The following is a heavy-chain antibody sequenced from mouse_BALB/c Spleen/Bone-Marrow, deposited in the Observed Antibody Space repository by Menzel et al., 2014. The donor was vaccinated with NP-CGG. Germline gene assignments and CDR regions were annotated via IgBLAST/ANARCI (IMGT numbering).Heavy chain of an antibody. J-gene: IGHJ3*01. CDR3: ARGSPY. CDR1: GYTLTNYY. D-gene: IGHD6-2*01. V-gene: IGHV1S81*02. CDR2: INPGNGGT. Sequence: VQVVESGAELVKPGASVKLSCKTSGYTLTNYYIYWVKQRPGQGLEWIGEINPGNGGTNFNERFKSKATLTVDKSSTTAYILLTSLTSEDSAVYYCARGSPYWGQGTLVTVSA.